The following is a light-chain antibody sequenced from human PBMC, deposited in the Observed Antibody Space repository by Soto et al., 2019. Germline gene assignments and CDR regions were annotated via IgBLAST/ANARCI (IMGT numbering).Light chain of an antibody. J-gene: IGKJ1*01. CDR1: QSLLNSNGYNC. Sequence: DIVMTQSPLSLPVTPGEPASISCRSSQSLLNSNGYNCLEWYLQKPGQSPQLLIYLGSNRASGVPDRFGGSGSGTAFTLKISRVEAEDVGVYFCMQSLQTPLTFGQGTKVEFK. CDR3: MQSLQTPLT. V-gene: IGKV2-28*01. CDR2: LGS.